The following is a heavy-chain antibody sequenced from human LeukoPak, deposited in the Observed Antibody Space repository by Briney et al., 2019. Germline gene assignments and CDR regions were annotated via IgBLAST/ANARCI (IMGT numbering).Heavy chain of an antibody. J-gene: IGHJ4*02. V-gene: IGHV4-59*01. CDR2: IYHSGST. CDR3: ARDKGSYYFDY. Sequence: SETLSLTCTVSGGSISSYYWSWIRRPPGKGLEWIGYIYHSGSTNYNPSLKSRVTISVDTSKKQFSLKLSSVTAADTAIYYCARDKGSYYFDYWGQGTLVTVSS. CDR1: GGSISSYY.